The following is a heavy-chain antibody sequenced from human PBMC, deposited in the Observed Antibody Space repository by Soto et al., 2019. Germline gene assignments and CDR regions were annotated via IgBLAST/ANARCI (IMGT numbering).Heavy chain of an antibody. V-gene: IGHV3-30-3*01. Sequence: QVQLVESGGGVVQPGRSLRLSCAASGFTFSSYAMHWVRQAPGKGLELVAVISYDGSNKYYADSVKGRFTISRDNSKNTLYLQMNSLRAEDTAVYYCARAGYDSSRPLDYWGQGTLVTVSS. CDR1: GFTFSSYA. CDR2: ISYDGSNK. J-gene: IGHJ4*02. D-gene: IGHD3-22*01. CDR3: ARAGYDSSRPLDY.